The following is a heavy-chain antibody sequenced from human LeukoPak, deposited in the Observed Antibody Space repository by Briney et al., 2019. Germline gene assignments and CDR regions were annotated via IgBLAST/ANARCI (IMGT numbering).Heavy chain of an antibody. CDR1: GGSFSGYY. CDR3: ARVRMTHYYYYGMDV. V-gene: IGHV4-34*01. Sequence: SETLSLTCAVYGGSFSGYYWSWIRQPPGKGPEWIGEINHSGSTNYNPSLKSRVTISVDTSKNQFSLKLSSVTAADTAVYYCARVRMTHYYYYGMDVWGQGTTVTVSS. CDR2: INHSGST. J-gene: IGHJ6*02. D-gene: IGHD2-15*01.